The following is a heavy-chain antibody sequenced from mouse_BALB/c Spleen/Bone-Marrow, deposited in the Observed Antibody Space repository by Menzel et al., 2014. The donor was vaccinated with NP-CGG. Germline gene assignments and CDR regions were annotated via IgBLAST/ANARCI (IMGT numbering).Heavy chain of an antibody. V-gene: IGHV1-5*01. D-gene: IGHD1-1*01. CDR2: IYPGNSDT. Sequence: VQLKHSGTVLARPGASVKMSCKASGYSFTSYWMHWVQQRPGQGLEWIGAIYPGNSDTSYNQKFKGKAKLTAVTSASTAYMELSSLTNEDSAVYYCTRYYYGRYYAVDYWGQGTSVTVSS. CDR3: TRYYYGRYYAVDY. CDR1: GYSFTSYW. J-gene: IGHJ4*01.